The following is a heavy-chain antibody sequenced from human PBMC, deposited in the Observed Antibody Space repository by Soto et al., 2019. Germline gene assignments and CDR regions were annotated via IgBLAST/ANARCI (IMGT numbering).Heavy chain of an antibody. Sequence: PGGSLRLSCAGAGFTFSSYAMSWVRQAPGKGLEWVSTISGSGGSTYYADSVKGRFTISRDNSKNTLYLQMDGLRAEDTAIYYCAKSQFTVTYNPDYWGQGTLVTVSS. CDR2: ISGSGGST. V-gene: IGHV3-23*01. D-gene: IGHD4-17*01. CDR3: AKSQFTVTYNPDY. CDR1: GFTFSSYA. J-gene: IGHJ4*02.